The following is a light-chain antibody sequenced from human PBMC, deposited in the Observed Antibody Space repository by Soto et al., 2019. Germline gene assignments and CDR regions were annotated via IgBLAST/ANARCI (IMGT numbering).Light chain of an antibody. Sequence: EIVITQSPVTLSLSPGERATLSCRASESVSSNLAAYHQKPGQAPRLLIYDASTSTTTSPARFSGSGSGTEFTLTISSLQSEDFAVYYCQQYNNWPPRRTFGQGTKVEIK. V-gene: IGKV3-15*01. CDR3: QQYNNWPPRRT. J-gene: IGKJ1*01. CDR1: ESVSSN. CDR2: DAS.